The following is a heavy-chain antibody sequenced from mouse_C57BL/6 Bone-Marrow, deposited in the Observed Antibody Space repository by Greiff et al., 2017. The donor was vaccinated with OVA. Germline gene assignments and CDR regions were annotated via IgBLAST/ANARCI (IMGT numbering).Heavy chain of an antibody. CDR3: ARRPHYYGSSYSAMDY. CDR1: GYTFTSYW. J-gene: IGHJ4*01. V-gene: IGHV1-55*01. CDR2: IYPGSGST. D-gene: IGHD1-1*01. Sequence: VQLKQPGAELVKPGASVKMSCKASGYTFTSYWITWVKQRPGQGLEWIGDIYPGSGSTNYNEKFKSKATLTVDTSSSTAYMQLSSLTSEDSAVYYCARRPHYYGSSYSAMDYWGQGTSVTVSS.